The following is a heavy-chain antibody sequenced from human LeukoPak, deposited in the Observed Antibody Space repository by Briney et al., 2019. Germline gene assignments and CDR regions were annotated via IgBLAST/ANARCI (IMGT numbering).Heavy chain of an antibody. CDR1: GGTFSSYA. CDR3: ARGRGIAVAGTSEKPNDAFDI. CDR2: IIPIFGTA. D-gene: IGHD6-19*01. V-gene: IGHV1-69*13. Sequence: GASVKVSCKASGGTFSSYAISWVRQAPGQGLEWMGGIIPIFGTANYAQKFQGRVTITADESTSTAYMELSSLRSEDTAVYYCARGRGIAVAGTSEKPNDAFDIWGQGTMVTVSS. J-gene: IGHJ3*02.